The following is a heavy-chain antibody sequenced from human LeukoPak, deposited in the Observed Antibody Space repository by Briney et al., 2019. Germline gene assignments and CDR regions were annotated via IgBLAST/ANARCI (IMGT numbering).Heavy chain of an antibody. CDR2: TGSTGVST. CDR3: AKDPGVVPAHYFDY. CDR1: GFTFDDYA. D-gene: IGHD2-2*01. V-gene: IGHV3-23*01. J-gene: IGHJ4*02. Sequence: GGSLRLSCAVSGFTFDDYAMHWVRQAPGKGLEWVSGTGSTGVSTFYADSVKGRFTVSRDNSKNTLSLQMNSLRAEDTAVYYCAKDPGVVPAHYFDYWGQGTLVTVSS.